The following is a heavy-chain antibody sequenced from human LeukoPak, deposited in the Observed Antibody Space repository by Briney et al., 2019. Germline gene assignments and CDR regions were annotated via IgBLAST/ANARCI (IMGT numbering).Heavy chain of an antibody. D-gene: IGHD2-8*01. CDR2: INHSGST. CDR3: AREWSAFDT. J-gene: IGHJ3*02. Sequence: PSETLSLTRAVYGGSFSGYYWSWIRQPPGKGLEWIGEINHSGSTNYNPSLKSRVTISVDASKNQFSLKLTSVTAADTAVYYCAREWSAFDTWGQGTMVTVSS. CDR1: GGSFSGYY. V-gene: IGHV4-34*01.